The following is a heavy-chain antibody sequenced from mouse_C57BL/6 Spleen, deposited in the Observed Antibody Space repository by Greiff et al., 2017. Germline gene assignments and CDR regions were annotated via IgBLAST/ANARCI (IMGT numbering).Heavy chain of an antibody. CDR1: GYTFTSYW. J-gene: IGHJ1*03. Sequence: VQLQQPGAELVRPGSSVKLSCKASGYTFTSYWMHWVKQRPIQGLEWIGNIDPSDSETHYNQKFKDKATLTVEKSSSTVYLELSRLTSDDSAVYYCARLTGTGYFDVWGTGTTVTVSS. D-gene: IGHD4-1*01. V-gene: IGHV1-52*01. CDR3: ARLTGTGYFDV. CDR2: IDPSDSET.